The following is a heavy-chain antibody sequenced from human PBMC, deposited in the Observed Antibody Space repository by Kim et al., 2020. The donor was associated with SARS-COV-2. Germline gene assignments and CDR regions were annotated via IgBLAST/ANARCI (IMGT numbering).Heavy chain of an antibody. CDR3: VTGGGWLPDY. D-gene: IGHD5-18*01. CDR2: FYNNGIT. Sequence: SETLSLTCTVSGGSVSGYYWSWIRQPPGKGLEWVGHFYNNGITHYNASLASRVTISVDTSKSHFSLRLSSVTAADTAVYYCVTGGGWLPDYWGQGTLVTVSS. J-gene: IGHJ4*02. V-gene: IGHV4-59*02. CDR1: GGSVSGYY.